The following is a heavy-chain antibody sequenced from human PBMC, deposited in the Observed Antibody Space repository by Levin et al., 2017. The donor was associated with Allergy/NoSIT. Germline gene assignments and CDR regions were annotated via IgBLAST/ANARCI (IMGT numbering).Heavy chain of an antibody. D-gene: IGHD1/OR15-1a*01. V-gene: IGHV2-5*02. CDR3: AHRPPGGYNWNNNWCDP. CDR2: IYWDDDK. Sequence: SGPTLVKPTQTLTLTCTFSGFSLRSSGMGVGWIRQPPGKALEWLALIYWDDDKRYNPSLKSRITITKDTSKNQVVLTMTNMNPVDTATYYCAHRPPGGYNWNNNWCDPWGQGTLVIVSS. J-gene: IGHJ5*02. CDR1: GFSLRSSGMG.